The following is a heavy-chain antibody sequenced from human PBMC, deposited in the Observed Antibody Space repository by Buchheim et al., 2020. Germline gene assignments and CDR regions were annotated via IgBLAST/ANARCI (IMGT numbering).Heavy chain of an antibody. CDR1: GGSISSGGYY. Sequence: HVQLQESGPGLVKPSQTLSLTCTVSGGSISSGGYYWSWIRQHPGKGLEWIGYIYYSGSTYYNPSLKSRVTISVDTSQNQSSLKLSSVTAADTAVYYCARMSTYYDFWSGYQKENWFDPWGQGTL. J-gene: IGHJ5*02. CDR3: ARMSTYYDFWSGYQKENWFDP. D-gene: IGHD3-3*01. V-gene: IGHV4-31*03. CDR2: IYYSGST.